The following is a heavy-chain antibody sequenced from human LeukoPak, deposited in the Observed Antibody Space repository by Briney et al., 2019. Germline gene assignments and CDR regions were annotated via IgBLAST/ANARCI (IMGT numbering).Heavy chain of an antibody. D-gene: IGHD3-16*02. CDR1: GYTFTSYG. Sequence: ASVKVSCKASGYTFTSYGISWVRQAPRQGLEWTGWISGYNGNTNYAQKLQGRVTMTTDTSTSTAYMELRSLRSDDTAVYYCARSLRVITFGGIIVDDGVFDIWGQGTMVTVSS. CDR2: ISGYNGNT. CDR3: ARSLRVITFGGIIVDDGVFDI. V-gene: IGHV1-18*01. J-gene: IGHJ3*02.